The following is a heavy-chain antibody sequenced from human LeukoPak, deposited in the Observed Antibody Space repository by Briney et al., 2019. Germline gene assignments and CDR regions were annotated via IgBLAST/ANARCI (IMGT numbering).Heavy chain of an antibody. CDR2: INHSGST. Sequence: SSETLSLTCAVYGGSFSGYYWSWIRQPPGKGLEWIGEINHSGSTNYNPSLKSRVTISVDTSKNQFSLKLSSVTAADTAVYYCAKIRSSGWYIFDYWGQGTLVTVSS. CDR1: GGSFSGYY. D-gene: IGHD6-19*01. J-gene: IGHJ4*02. V-gene: IGHV4-34*01. CDR3: AKIRSSGWYIFDY.